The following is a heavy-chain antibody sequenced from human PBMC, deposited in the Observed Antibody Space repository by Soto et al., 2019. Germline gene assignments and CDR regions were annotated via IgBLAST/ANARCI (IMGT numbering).Heavy chain of an antibody. CDR2: IYWDNDR. V-gene: IGHV2-5*02. CDR1: GFSLTNSGVG. D-gene: IGHD1-26*01. Sequence: QITLKESGPTLVEPTQTLTLTCSFSGFSLTNSGVGVGWFRQAPGKALECLGIIYWDNDRRYNPSLKTRLTITKTTPKNQLLLSITHMEPVDTCTYYCPHRVSYPALDVGWFDSWGQGTPVTVS. CDR3: PHRVSYPALDVGWFDS. J-gene: IGHJ5*01.